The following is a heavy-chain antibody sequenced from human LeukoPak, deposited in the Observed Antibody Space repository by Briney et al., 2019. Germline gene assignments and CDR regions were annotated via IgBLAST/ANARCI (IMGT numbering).Heavy chain of an antibody. D-gene: IGHD3-16*01. J-gene: IGHJ6*02. CDR3: ASPPFAVNYYGMDV. CDR2: IKQDGGKI. Sequence: PGGSLRLSCAASGFTFSTYGMCWVRQAPGKGLEWVANIKQDGGKIYYVDSVKGRFTISRDNAKNSLYLQMNSLRAEDTAVYYCASPPFAVNYYGMDVWGQGTTVAVSS. CDR1: GFTFSTYG. V-gene: IGHV3-7*03.